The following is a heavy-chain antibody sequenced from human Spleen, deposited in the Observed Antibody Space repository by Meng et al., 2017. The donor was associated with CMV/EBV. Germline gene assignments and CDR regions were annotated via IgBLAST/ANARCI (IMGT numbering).Heavy chain of an antibody. D-gene: IGHD5-24*01. V-gene: IGHV1-2*02. CDR3: ARGKTRDGYNFVY. CDR1: GYTLTDYY. Sequence: CKASGYTLTDYYMHWVRQAPGQGLEWMGWIIPDSGGTNYARKFRDRVTMTRDTSISTAYMELNRLRSDDTAVYYCARGKTRDGYNFVYWGQGTLVIVSS. J-gene: IGHJ4*02. CDR2: IIPDSGGT.